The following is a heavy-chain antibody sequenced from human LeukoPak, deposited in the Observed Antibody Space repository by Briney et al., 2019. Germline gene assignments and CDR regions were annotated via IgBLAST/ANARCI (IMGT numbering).Heavy chain of an antibody. CDR2: INSDRRST. Sequence: GWSLRLSWSASGFTFINYCMHFVRQAPGKGLLWVSRINSDRRSTTYADSLTGRFAISKDNAKNTLYLHMNSVRAEDKAVYYCAKPEYGDRSVDNWGQGPLVTVSS. D-gene: IGHD4-17*01. J-gene: IGHJ4*02. CDR1: GFTFINYC. CDR3: AKPEYGDRSVDN. V-gene: IGHV3-74*03.